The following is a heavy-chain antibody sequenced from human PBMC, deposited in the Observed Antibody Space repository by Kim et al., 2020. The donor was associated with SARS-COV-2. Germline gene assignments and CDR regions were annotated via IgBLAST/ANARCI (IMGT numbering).Heavy chain of an antibody. Sequence: GGSLRLSCAASGFTFNNYGMSWVRQAPGKGLEWVAAISGSAGTTSYADSVRGRFSISRDNLKNTLDLQMNSLTAEDTALYYCAKDFKISWNPAFDGWGQGTMVTVSS. CDR2: ISGSAGTT. CDR1: GFTFNNYG. CDR3: AKDFKISWNPAFDG. V-gene: IGHV3-23*01. J-gene: IGHJ3*01. D-gene: IGHD6-13*01.